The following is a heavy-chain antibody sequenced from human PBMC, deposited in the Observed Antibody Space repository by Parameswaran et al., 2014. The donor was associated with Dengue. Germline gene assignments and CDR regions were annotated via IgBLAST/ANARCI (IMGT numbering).Heavy chain of an antibody. D-gene: IGHD3-10*01. CDR2: IIPIFATA. CDR3: ARAYGSGGYSYWFDP. V-gene: IGHV1-69*01. Sequence: WVRQAPGQGLEWMGGIIPIFATANYAQKFQGRVTITADESTSTAYMELSSLRSEDTAVYYCARAYGSGGYSYWFDPWGQGTLVTVSS. J-gene: IGHJ5*02.